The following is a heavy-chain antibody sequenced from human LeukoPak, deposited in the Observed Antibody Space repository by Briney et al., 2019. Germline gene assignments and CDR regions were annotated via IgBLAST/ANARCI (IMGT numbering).Heavy chain of an antibody. CDR1: GGSFSGYY. Sequence: SETLSLTCAVYGGSFSGYYWSWIRQPPGKGLEWIGGINHSGSTNYNPSLKSRVTISVDTSKNQFSLKLSSVTAADTAVYYCAIVVARQGEYGMDVWGQGTTVTVSS. CDR3: AIVVARQGEYGMDV. V-gene: IGHV4-34*01. D-gene: IGHD5-12*01. J-gene: IGHJ6*02. CDR2: INHSGST.